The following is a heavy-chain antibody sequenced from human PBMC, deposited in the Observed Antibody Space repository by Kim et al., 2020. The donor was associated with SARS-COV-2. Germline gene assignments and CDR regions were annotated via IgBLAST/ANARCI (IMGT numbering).Heavy chain of an antibody. V-gene: IGHV4-39*07. CDR2: IYYSGST. J-gene: IGHJ3*02. CDR1: GGSISSSSYY. D-gene: IGHD5-18*01. CDR3: ARDLGYSYVKDAFDI. Sequence: SETLSLTCTVSGGSISSSSYYWGWIRQPPGKGLEWIGSIYYSGSTYYNPSLESRVTISVDTSKNQFSLKLSSVTAADTAVYYCARDLGYSYVKDAFDIWGQGTMVIVSS.